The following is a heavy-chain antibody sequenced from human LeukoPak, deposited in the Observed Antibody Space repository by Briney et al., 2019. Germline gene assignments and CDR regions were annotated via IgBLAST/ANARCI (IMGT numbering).Heavy chain of an antibody. J-gene: IGHJ5*02. D-gene: IGHD3-10*01. Sequence: SETLSLTCTVSGGSISSSSYYWGWIRQPPGKGLEWIGSIYYSGSTYYNPSLKSRVTISVDTSKNQFSLKLSSVTAADTAVYYCARRWVTMVRGVISWFDPWGQGTLVTVSS. CDR3: ARRWVTMVRGVISWFDP. V-gene: IGHV4-39*07. CDR2: IYYSGST. CDR1: GGSISSSSYY.